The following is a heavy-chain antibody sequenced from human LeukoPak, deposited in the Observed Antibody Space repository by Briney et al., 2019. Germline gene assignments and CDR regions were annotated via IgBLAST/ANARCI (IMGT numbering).Heavy chain of an antibody. CDR2: MDYSGAT. Sequence: SETLSLTCSVSGGSISSSSYYWGWLRQPPGKELEWIGSMDYSGATYYNPSLKSRVTISVDTSKNQFSLKLSSGTAADTAVYYCARTVGGTIAAAGRYDYWGRGTLVTVSS. J-gene: IGHJ4*02. CDR3: ARTVGGTIAAAGRYDY. V-gene: IGHV4-39*01. CDR1: GGSISSSSYY. D-gene: IGHD6-13*01.